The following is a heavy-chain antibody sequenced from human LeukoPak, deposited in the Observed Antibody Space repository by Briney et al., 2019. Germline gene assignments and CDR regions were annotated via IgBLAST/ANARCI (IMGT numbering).Heavy chain of an antibody. CDR3: ARDSLRFFGGFDP. CDR2: ISSSSSTI. D-gene: IGHD3-3*01. CDR1: GFTFSSYS. V-gene: IGHV3-48*04. J-gene: IGHJ5*02. Sequence: GGSLRLSCAASGFTFSSYSMNWVRQAPGKGLEWVSYISSSSSTIYYADSVKGRFTISRDNAKNSLYLQMNSLRAEDTAVYYCARDSLRFFGGFDPWGQGTLVTVSS.